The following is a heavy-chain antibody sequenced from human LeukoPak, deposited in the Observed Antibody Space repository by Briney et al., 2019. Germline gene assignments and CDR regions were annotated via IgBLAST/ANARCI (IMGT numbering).Heavy chain of an antibody. Sequence: PGGSLRLSCAASGFMFDDSAMHWVRQAPGKGLEWVSLISGDGVSTFYADSVKGRLTISRDNSKNSLSLQMDSLTTEDTALYYCAKEGYSHTSNYFDNWGQGILVTVSS. CDR1: GFMFDDSA. V-gene: IGHV3-43*02. CDR2: ISGDGVST. CDR3: AKEGYSHTSNYFDN. J-gene: IGHJ4*02. D-gene: IGHD2-15*01.